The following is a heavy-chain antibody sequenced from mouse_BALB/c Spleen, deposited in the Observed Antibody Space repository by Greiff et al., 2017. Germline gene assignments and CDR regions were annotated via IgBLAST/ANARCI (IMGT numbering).Heavy chain of an antibody. CDR3: ARDNYGRGDFDY. CDR2: INSNGGST. D-gene: IGHD1-1*01. CDR1: GFTFSSYG. V-gene: IGHV5-6-3*01. J-gene: IGHJ2*01. Sequence: EVQLVESGGGLVQPGGSLKLSCAASGFTFSSYGMSWVRQTPDKRLELVATINSNGGSTYYPDSVKGRFTISRDNAKNTLYLQMSSLKSEDTAMYYCARDNYGRGDFDYWGQGTTLTVSS.